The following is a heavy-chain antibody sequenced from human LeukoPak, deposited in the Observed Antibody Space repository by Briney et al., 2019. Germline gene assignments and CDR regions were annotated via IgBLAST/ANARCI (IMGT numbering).Heavy chain of an antibody. J-gene: IGHJ6*02. CDR2: IWYDGSKK. CDR3: ARGLQPPVLYGMDV. CDR1: GFMFGNYG. V-gene: IGHV3-33*01. Sequence: GGSLRLSCAASGFMFGNYGMHWVRQAPGQGLEWVALIWYDGSKKYYADSVKGRFTVSRDNSENTLYLQMNSLKADDTAVYYCARGLQPPVLYGMDVWGQGTTVTVSS. D-gene: IGHD4-11*01.